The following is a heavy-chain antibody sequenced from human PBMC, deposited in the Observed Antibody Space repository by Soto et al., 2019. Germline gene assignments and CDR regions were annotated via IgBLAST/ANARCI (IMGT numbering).Heavy chain of an antibody. Sequence: VQLLESGGDLVQPGGSLRLSCAASGFTFSSYAMSWVRQAPGKGLEWVSVISGNNGRTDYADSVKGRFTITRDNSKNTLYLQMNSLRTEDTAVYYCAKSRVVVVPAAPDYWGQGTLVTVSS. J-gene: IGHJ4*02. D-gene: IGHD2-2*01. CDR1: GFTFSSYA. V-gene: IGHV3-23*01. CDR2: ISGNNGRT. CDR3: AKSRVVVVPAAPDY.